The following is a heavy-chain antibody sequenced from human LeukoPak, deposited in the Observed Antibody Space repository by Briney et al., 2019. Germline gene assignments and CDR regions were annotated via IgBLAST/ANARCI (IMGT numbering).Heavy chain of an antibody. V-gene: IGHV3-30*02. CDR1: GFTFSSYG. D-gene: IGHD2-2*01. Sequence: GGSLRLSCAASGFTFSSYGMHWVRQAPGKGLEWVAFIRYDGSNKYYADSVKGRFTTSRDNSKNTLYLQMNSLRAEDTAVYYCAKDVEDIVVVPAAIVHWFDPWGQGTLVTVSS. CDR3: AKDVEDIVVVPAAIVHWFDP. J-gene: IGHJ5*02. CDR2: IRYDGSNK.